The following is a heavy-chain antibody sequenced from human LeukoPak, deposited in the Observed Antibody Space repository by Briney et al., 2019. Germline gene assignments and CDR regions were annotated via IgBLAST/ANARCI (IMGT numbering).Heavy chain of an antibody. J-gene: IGHJ4*02. CDR3: AKDRKSSPRGFDY. CDR2: IHYSGDT. V-gene: IGHV4-4*02. Sequence: SETLSLTCGVSGGSISSTNWYSWVRQPPGQGLQWIGSIHYSGDTYYKPSLRSRVTISIDTSKNQFSLRVTSVTAADTAVYYCAKDRKSSPRGFDYWGQGTLVTVSS. D-gene: IGHD6-13*01. CDR1: GGSISSTNW.